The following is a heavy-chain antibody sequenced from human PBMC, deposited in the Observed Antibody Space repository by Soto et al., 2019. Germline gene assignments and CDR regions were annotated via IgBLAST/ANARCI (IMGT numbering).Heavy chain of an antibody. D-gene: IGHD2-8*01. J-gene: IGHJ4*02. CDR1: GYAISSGYY. CDR2: IYHYGTT. V-gene: IGHV4-38-2*02. CDR3: ARVRCTNALCPLDY. Sequence: SETLSFTCTVSGYAISSGYYWGWVRQPPGKGREWIGSIYHYGTTYYNPSRKSRVTVSVHTSENQFSLNLRSVTAADTAFYYCARVRCTNALCPLDYWGQGALVTVSS.